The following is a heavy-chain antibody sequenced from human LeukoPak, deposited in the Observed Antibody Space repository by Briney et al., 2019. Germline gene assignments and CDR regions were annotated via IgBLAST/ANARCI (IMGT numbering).Heavy chain of an antibody. CDR3: ARARDVCGGGCPEVANWFDP. Sequence: SQTLSLTCTVSGGSIRSSGHYWTWIRQHPEKGLEWIGYISHSGNTYYNPSLKTRISISLGTSSNHFSLRLSSVTAADTAVYYCARARDVCGGGCPEVANWFDPRGQGTLVTVSS. J-gene: IGHJ5*02. CDR2: ISHSGNT. CDR1: GGSIRSSGHY. D-gene: IGHD2-21*02. V-gene: IGHV4-31*03.